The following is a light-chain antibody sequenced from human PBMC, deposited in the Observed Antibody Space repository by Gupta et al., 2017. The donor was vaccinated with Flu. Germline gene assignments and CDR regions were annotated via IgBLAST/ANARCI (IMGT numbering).Light chain of an antibody. CDR2: DDN. CDR3: QVWDYHSDHPLYV. V-gene: IGLV3-21*02. CDR1: NIGSEV. J-gene: IGLJ1*01. Sequence: NIGSEVVHWYQQKAGQAPVVIVYDDNDRPSGIPERFSGSHSGDTATLAISTVEAGDEADYYCQVWDYHSDHPLYVFGTGTKVTVL.